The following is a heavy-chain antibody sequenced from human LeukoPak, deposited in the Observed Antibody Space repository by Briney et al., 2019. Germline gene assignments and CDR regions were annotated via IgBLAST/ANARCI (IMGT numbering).Heavy chain of an antibody. J-gene: IGHJ4*02. D-gene: IGHD2-8*01. CDR3: ARETEGYCTNGVCYSYSYYFDY. CDR1: GGSISSGSYY. Sequence: SETLSLTRTVSGGSISSGSYYWSWIRQPAGKGLEWIGRIYTSGSTNYNPSLKSRVTISVDTSKNQFSLKLSSVTAADTAVYYCARETEGYCTNGVCYSYSYYFDYWGQGTLVTVSS. V-gene: IGHV4-61*02. CDR2: IYTSGST.